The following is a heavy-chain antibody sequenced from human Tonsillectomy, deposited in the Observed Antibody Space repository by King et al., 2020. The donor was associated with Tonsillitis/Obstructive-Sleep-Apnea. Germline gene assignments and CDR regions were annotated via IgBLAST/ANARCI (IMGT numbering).Heavy chain of an antibody. J-gene: IGHJ3*02. CDR3: AKDLRSSSSLGAFDI. D-gene: IGHD6-13*01. CDR2: ISGNGGSP. V-gene: IGHV3-23*04. CDR1: GFTFSSYD. Sequence: VQLVESGGGLVQPGGSLRLSCAASGFTFSSYDMNWVRQAPGKGLEWVSAISGNGGSPYYAASVKGRFTISRDTSKNTLYLQMNSLRAEDTAVYYCAKDLRSSSSLGAFDIWGQGTMVTVCS.